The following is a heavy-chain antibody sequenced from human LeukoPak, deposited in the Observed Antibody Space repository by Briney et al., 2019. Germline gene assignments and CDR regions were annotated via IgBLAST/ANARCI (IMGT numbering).Heavy chain of an antibody. CDR1: GGSISAYY. CDR3: ARFGTSSSRFFDQ. Sequence: SETLSLTCTVSGGSISAYYWSWIRQPPGKGLEWIGYIHYSGTTNYYPSLNSRVTIALDTSKNQFPLKLNSVTAADTAVYYCARFGTSSSRFFDQWGQGTLVTVSS. CDR2: IHYSGTT. D-gene: IGHD6-6*01. V-gene: IGHV4-59*01. J-gene: IGHJ4*02.